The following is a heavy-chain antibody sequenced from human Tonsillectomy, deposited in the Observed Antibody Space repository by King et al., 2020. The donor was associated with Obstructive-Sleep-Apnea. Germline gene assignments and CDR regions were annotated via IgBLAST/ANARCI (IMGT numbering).Heavy chain of an antibody. V-gene: IGHV4-34*01. CDR3: ARGKIYYDGSGYYTRPYGMDV. CDR1: GESFSGYY. J-gene: IGHJ6*02. D-gene: IGHD3-22*01. CDR2: INHSGST. Sequence: VQLQQWGAGLLKPSETLSLTCAVYGESFSGYYWSWIRQPPGKGLEWIGEINHSGSTNYNPSLKSRVTISVYTSTNQFSLKLSSVTAADTAVYYCARGKIYYDGSGYYTRPYGMDVWGQGTTVTVSS.